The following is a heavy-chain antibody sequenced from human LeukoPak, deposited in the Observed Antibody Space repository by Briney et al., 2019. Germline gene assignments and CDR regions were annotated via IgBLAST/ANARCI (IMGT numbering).Heavy chain of an antibody. CDR1: LDSTTSNF. Sequence: PSETLSLTCTVSLDSTTSNFWSWVRQPPGKGLEWIGEIHRSGSPNYNPSLQSRVTISIDRSRNQIVLELSSVTAADTAVYYCARGGSYYYYGMDVWGQGTTVTVSS. V-gene: IGHV4-4*02. CDR2: IHRSGSP. CDR3: ARGGSYYYYGMDV. J-gene: IGHJ6*02.